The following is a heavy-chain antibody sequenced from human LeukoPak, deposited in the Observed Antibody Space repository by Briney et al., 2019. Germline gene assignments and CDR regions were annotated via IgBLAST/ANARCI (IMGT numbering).Heavy chain of an antibody. J-gene: IGHJ4*02. CDR3: AKGPQIYGSGSKELDY. CDR1: GFSFSSYG. V-gene: IGHV3-30*02. CDR2: IRYDGSNK. Sequence: GGSLRLSCAASGFSFSSYGMYWVRQAPGKGLEWVAFIRYDGSNKYYADSVKGRFTISRDNSKNTLYLQMNSLRAEDTAVYYCAKGPQIYGSGSKELDYWGQGTLVTVSS. D-gene: IGHD3-10*01.